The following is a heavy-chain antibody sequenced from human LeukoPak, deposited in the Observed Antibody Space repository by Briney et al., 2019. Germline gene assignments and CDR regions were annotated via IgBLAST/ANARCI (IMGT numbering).Heavy chain of an antibody. CDR1: GFTFSSYG. Sequence: QPGGSLRLSCAASGFTFSSYGMHWVRQAPGKGLECVAFIRYDGSNKYYADSVKGRFTISRDNSKNTLYLQMNSLRAEDTAVYYCAKGPWPSSIGYMDVWGKGTTVTVSS. V-gene: IGHV3-30*02. D-gene: IGHD2-2*01. J-gene: IGHJ6*03. CDR2: IRYDGSNK. CDR3: AKGPWPSSIGYMDV.